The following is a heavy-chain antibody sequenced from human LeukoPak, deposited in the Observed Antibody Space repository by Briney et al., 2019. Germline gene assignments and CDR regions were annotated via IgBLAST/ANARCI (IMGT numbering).Heavy chain of an antibody. D-gene: IGHD1-26*01. Sequence: PGGSLRLSCVASGFTFSISWVTWVRQAPGKGLQWVANIDKHGNGKYYVDSVKGRFAISRDYATNSVFLQMNSLRAEDTSVYYCARDAGWGYYDLWGQGTPVTVSS. CDR1: GFTFSISW. V-gene: IGHV3-7*01. CDR2: IDKHGNGK. CDR3: ARDAGWGYYDL. J-gene: IGHJ4*02.